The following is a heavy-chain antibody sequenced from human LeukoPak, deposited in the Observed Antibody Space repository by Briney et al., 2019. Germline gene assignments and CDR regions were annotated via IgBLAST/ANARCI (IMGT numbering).Heavy chain of an antibody. D-gene: IGHD4-17*01. V-gene: IGHV3-9*01. Sequence: GGSLRLSCAASGFTFDDYAIHWVRQAPGKGLEWVSGISWNSGSIGYADSVKGRFTISRDNAKNSLYLQMNSLRAEDTALYYCAKGEGYGDYDEYYYYGMDVWGQGTTVTVSS. CDR3: AKGEGYGDYDEYYYYGMDV. CDR1: GFTFDDYA. J-gene: IGHJ6*02. CDR2: ISWNSGSI.